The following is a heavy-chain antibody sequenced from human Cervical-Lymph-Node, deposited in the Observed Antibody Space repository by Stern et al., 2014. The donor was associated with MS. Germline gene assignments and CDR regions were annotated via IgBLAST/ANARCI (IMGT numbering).Heavy chain of an antibody. CDR2: IWDDGINK. V-gene: IGHV3-33*01. Sequence: VQLLESGGGVVQPGRSLRLSCAASGFTFSSYGMHWVRQAPGKGLEWVAVIWDDGINKYYADSVKGRFTISRDNSKNTLYLQMNSLRAEDTAVYYCARDQAVTTSTWFDPWGQGTLVTVSS. J-gene: IGHJ5*02. D-gene: IGHD4-11*01. CDR1: GFTFSSYG. CDR3: ARDQAVTTSTWFDP.